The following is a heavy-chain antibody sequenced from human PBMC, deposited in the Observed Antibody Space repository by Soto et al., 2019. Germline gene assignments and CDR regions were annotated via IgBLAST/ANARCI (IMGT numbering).Heavy chain of an antibody. CDR1: GGSISSYH. CDR3: ARDVIAAEVGMFDP. CDR2: IYYSGST. J-gene: IGHJ5*02. V-gene: IGHV4-59*01. D-gene: IGHD6-13*01. Sequence: SETLSLTCTVSGGSISSYHWSWIRQPPGKGLEWIGYIYYSGSTNYNPSLKSRATISVDTSKNQFSLKLSSVTAADTAVYYCARDVIAAEVGMFDPWGQGTLVTVSS.